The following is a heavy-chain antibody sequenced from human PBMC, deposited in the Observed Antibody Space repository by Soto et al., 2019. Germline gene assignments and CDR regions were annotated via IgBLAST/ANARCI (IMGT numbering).Heavy chain of an antibody. V-gene: IGHV3-74*01. CDR1: GFTFSMSW. Sequence: PGGSLRLSCAASGFTFSMSWMDWVRQAPGKGLVWVSRIKSDGISTTYADSVKGRFTISRDNAKNTLYLQMNSLRAEDTAVYYSTRHVDSSSSYWGQGTLVTVS. CDR3: TRHVDSSSSY. D-gene: IGHD6-6*01. J-gene: IGHJ4*02. CDR2: IKSDGIST.